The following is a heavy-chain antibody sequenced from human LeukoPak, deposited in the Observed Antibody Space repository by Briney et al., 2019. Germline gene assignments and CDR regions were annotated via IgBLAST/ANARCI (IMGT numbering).Heavy chain of an antibody. CDR3: ARSYYYDSSGSPTLYFDY. CDR2: IYYSGST. Sequence: SETLSLTCTVSGGSISSGDYYWSWIRQPPGKGLEWIGYIYYSGSTYYNPSLKSRVTISVDTSKNQFSLKLSSVTAADTAVYYCARSYYYDSSGSPTLYFDYWGQGTLVTVPS. V-gene: IGHV4-30-4*01. J-gene: IGHJ4*02. CDR1: GGSISSGDYY. D-gene: IGHD3-22*01.